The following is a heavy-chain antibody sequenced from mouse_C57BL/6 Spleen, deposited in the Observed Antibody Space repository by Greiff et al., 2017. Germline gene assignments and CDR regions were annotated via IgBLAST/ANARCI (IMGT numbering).Heavy chain of an antibody. CDR1: GYSITSGYY. CDR3: ARNGKDWYFDV. J-gene: IGHJ1*03. Sequence: VQLKESGPGLVKPSQSLSLTCSVTGYSITSGYYWNWIRQFPGNKLEWMGYISYDGSNNYNPSLKNRISITRDTSKNQFFLKLNSVTTEDTATYYCARNGKDWYFDVWGTGTTVTVSS. V-gene: IGHV3-6*01. CDR2: ISYDGSN. D-gene: IGHD2-1*01.